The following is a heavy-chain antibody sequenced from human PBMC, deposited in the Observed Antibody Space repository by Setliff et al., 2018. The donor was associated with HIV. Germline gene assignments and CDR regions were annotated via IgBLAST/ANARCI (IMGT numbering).Heavy chain of an antibody. Sequence: ASVKVSCKASGYRFNTYGISWVRQAPGQGLEWMGWISPYNGDTRFAQSLQGRVTLTTDTSTNTAYMEMRTLRSDDTAVYYCARTRYYYDSSSYYFQYYYYMDVWGKGTTVTVSS. D-gene: IGHD3-22*01. CDR1: GYRFNTYG. CDR2: ISPYNGDT. J-gene: IGHJ6*03. V-gene: IGHV1-18*01. CDR3: ARTRYYYDSSSYYFQYYYYMDV.